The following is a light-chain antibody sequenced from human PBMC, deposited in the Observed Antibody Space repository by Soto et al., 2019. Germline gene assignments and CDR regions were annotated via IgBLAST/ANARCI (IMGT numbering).Light chain of an antibody. CDR3: LQYNGYYRT. CDR2: DAS. V-gene: IGKV1-5*01. J-gene: IGKJ1*01. CDR1: QSISGW. Sequence: DIQMTQSPSSLSASVGDRVTITCRPSQSISGWLAWYQQRPGKAPNLLIFDASTLESGVPSRFSGSGSGTTFTLTISSLQTDDFATYYCLQYNGYYRTFGQGTKVDIK.